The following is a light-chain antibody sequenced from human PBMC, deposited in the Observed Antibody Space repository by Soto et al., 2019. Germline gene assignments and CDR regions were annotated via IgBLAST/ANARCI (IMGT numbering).Light chain of an antibody. CDR3: HQYGSSWT. CDR1: QSVGSSY. V-gene: IGKV3-20*01. J-gene: IGKJ1*01. CDR2: GAS. Sequence: EIVLTQSPGTLSLSPGERATLSCRASQSVGSSYLAWYQQKPGQAPRLLIYGASSRATGIPDRFSGSGSGTDFTLTISRLEPEDFAVYYCHQYGSSWTFGQGTKVEIK.